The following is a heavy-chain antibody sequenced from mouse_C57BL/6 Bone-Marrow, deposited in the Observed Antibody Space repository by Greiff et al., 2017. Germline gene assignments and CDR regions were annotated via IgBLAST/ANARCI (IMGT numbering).Heavy chain of an antibody. CDR3: ASYGYGGFAY. J-gene: IGHJ3*01. CDR2: IDPSDSYT. Sequence: QVQLQQSGPELVRPGTSVKLSCKASGYTFTSYWMHWVKQRPGQGLEWIGVIDPSDSYTNYNQKFKGKATLTVDTSSSTAYMQLSSLTSEDSAVYYCASYGYGGFAYWGQGTLVTVSA. D-gene: IGHD2-2*01. V-gene: IGHV1-59*01. CDR1: GYTFTSYW.